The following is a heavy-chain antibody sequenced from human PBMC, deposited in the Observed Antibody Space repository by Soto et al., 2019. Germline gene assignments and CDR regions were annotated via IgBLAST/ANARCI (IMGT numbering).Heavy chain of an antibody. V-gene: IGHV3-30*18. CDR1: GFTFRTYA. Sequence: PGGSLRLSCAASGFTFRTYAMHWVRQAPGKGLEWVAVISHDGSNTDYGDSVKGRFTISRDNFKSTLSLQMNSLRPEDTGVYYCAKDAGSTEYFFASWGQGTLVTVSS. J-gene: IGHJ4*02. CDR2: ISHDGSNT. CDR3: AKDAGSTEYFFAS.